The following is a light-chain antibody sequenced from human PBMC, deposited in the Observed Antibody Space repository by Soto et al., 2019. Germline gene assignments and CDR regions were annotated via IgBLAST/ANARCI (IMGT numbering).Light chain of an antibody. V-gene: IGLV6-57*03. Sequence: NFMLTQPHSVSESTGKTVTISCTRSTGSIDSNYVQWYQQRPGSAPTAVIYEGDKKPSGVPDRFSGSIDSSSNSASLTISGLKTEDEADYFCQSYDSSVSAIFCGGIKVTVL. J-gene: IGLJ2*01. CDR3: QSYDSSVSAI. CDR1: TGSIDSNY. CDR2: EGD.